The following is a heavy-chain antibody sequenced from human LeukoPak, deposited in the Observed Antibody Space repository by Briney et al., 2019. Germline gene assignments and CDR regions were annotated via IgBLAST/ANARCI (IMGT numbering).Heavy chain of an antibody. D-gene: IGHD3-10*01. J-gene: IGHJ6*02. Sequence: SETLSLTCTVSGGSISSSSYYWGWIRQPPGKGLEWIGSIYYSGSTYYNPSLKSRVTISVDTSKNQFSLKLSSVTAVDTAVYYCARDYGSGIGYYYYGMDVWGQGTTVTVSS. CDR2: IYYSGST. V-gene: IGHV4-39*07. CDR3: ARDYGSGIGYYYYGMDV. CDR1: GGSISSSSYY.